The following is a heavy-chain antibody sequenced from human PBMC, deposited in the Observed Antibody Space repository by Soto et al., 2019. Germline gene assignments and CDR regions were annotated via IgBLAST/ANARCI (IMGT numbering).Heavy chain of an antibody. CDR3: ATSYGSGYRAFDS. V-gene: IGHV1-69*02. CDR2: INPILSMS. CDR1: GDTFSFYT. D-gene: IGHD3-10*01. J-gene: IGHJ4*02. Sequence: GASVKVSCKASGDTFSFYTINWVRQAPGLGLEWVGRINPILSMSNYAQKFQGRVTMTADKSTNTAYMELRILRSEDTAMYFCATSYGSGYRAFDSWGQGALVTVSS.